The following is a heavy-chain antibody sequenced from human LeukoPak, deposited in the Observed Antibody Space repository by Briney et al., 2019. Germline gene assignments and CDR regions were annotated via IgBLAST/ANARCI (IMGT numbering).Heavy chain of an antibody. CDR1: GGTFSSYA. CDR2: ISGSGGST. Sequence: GASVKVSCKASGGTFSSYAMSWVRQAPGKGLEWVSAISGSGGSTYYADSVKGRFTISRDNSKNTLYLQMNSLRAEDTAVYYCAKSLTTYSSSSRGFDYWGQGTLVTVSS. V-gene: IGHV3-23*01. D-gene: IGHD6-6*01. J-gene: IGHJ4*02. CDR3: AKSLTTYSSSSRGFDY.